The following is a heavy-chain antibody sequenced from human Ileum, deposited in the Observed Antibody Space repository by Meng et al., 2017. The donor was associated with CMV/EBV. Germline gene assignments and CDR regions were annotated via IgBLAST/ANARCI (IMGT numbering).Heavy chain of an antibody. Sequence: SRFTFNSYTLSWVRQAPGKGLEWVSSIRTNSETFYADSVKGRFTISRDNSRHTLYLQMNSLRAEDTAIYYCAEVPTYFNILTGFPVDYWGQGTLVTVSS. V-gene: IGHV3-23*01. CDR1: RFTFNSYT. J-gene: IGHJ4*02. D-gene: IGHD3-9*01. CDR2: IRTNSET. CDR3: AEVPTYFNILTGFPVDY.